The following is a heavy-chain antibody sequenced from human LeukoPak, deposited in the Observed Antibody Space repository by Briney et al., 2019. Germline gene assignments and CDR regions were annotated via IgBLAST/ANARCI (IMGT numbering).Heavy chain of an antibody. CDR3: ATAEGSGYYC. J-gene: IGHJ4*02. D-gene: IGHD3-22*01. CDR2: INHSGST. V-gene: IGHV4-34*01. CDR1: GGSFSGYY. Sequence: SETLSLTCAVYGGSFSGYYWSWIRQPPGKGLEWIGEINHSGSTNYNPSLKSRVTISVDTSKNQFSLKLSSVTAADTAVYYCATAEGSGYYCWGQGTLVTVSS.